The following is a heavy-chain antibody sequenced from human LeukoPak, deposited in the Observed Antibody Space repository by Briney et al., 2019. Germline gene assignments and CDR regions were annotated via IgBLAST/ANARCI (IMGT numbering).Heavy chain of an antibody. J-gene: IGHJ4*02. V-gene: IGHV3-23*01. Sequence: PGGSLRLSCAAAGFTFRNCAMSWVRQAPGKGLEWVSGISGTGYNTYYADSVKGRFTISRDNSKNTLYLQMNSLGDEDTAVYYCAKHVSGSLFYFDYWGQGILVTVSS. CDR3: AKHVSGSLFYFDY. CDR1: GFTFRNCA. CDR2: ISGTGYNT. D-gene: IGHD3-10*01.